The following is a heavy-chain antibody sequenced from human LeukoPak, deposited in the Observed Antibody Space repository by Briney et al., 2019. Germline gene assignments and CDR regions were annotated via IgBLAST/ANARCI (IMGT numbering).Heavy chain of an antibody. V-gene: IGHV3-9*01. CDR3: ATLVYSGSRYHFDT. CDR2: IGWNSHII. D-gene: IGHD1-26*01. CDR1: GFTFNDYA. J-gene: IGHJ4*02. Sequence: PGGSLRLSCAASGFTFNDYAMHWVRQAPGKGLEWVSGIGWNSHIIGYEDSVKGRFTISRDNARNSLSLQMNSLRAEDTAFYYCATLVYSGSRYHFDTWGQGTLVTVSS.